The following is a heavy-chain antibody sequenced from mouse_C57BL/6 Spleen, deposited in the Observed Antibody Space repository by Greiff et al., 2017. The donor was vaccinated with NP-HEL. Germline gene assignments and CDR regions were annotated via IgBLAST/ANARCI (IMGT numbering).Heavy chain of an antibody. V-gene: IGHV1-69*01. J-gene: IGHJ1*03. CDR3: ARWGGGGYFDV. CDR2: IDPSDSYT. Sequence: VQLQQPGAELVMPGASVKLSCKASGYTFTSYWMHWVKQRPGQGLEWIGEIDPSDSYTNYNQKFKGKSTLTVDKSSSTAYMQLSSRTSEDSAVYYCARWGGGGYFDVWGTGTTVTVSS. CDR1: GYTFTSYW.